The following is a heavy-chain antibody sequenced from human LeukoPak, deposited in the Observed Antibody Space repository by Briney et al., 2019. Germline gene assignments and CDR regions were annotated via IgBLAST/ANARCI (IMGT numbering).Heavy chain of an antibody. Sequence: ASVKVSCKASGYTFTSYDINWVRQATGQGLEWMGWMNPNSGGTNYAQKFQGRVTMTRDTSISTAYMELSRLRSDDTAVYYCARGALRYEYYYYYMDVWGKGTTVTVSS. CDR3: ARGALRYEYYYYYMDV. CDR1: GYTFTSYD. V-gene: IGHV1-2*02. J-gene: IGHJ6*03. D-gene: IGHD4-17*01. CDR2: MNPNSGGT.